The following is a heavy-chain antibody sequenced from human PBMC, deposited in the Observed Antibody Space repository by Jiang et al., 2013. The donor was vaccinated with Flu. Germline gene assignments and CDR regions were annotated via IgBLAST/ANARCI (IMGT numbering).Heavy chain of an antibody. D-gene: IGHD2-2*01. CDR1: GGSISSSNW. CDR3: ARRKEYGLFDL. J-gene: IGHJ2*01. V-gene: IGHV4-4*02. CDR2: IYYSGST. Sequence: CAVSGGSISSSNWWSWVRQPPGKGLEWIGYIYYSGSTNYNPSLKSRVTISVDTSKNQFSLKLSSVTAADTAVYYCARRKEYGLFDLWGRGTLVTVSS.